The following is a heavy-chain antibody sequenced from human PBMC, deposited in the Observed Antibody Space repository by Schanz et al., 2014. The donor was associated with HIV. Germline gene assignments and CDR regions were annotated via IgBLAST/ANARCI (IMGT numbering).Heavy chain of an antibody. V-gene: IGHV4-61*05. J-gene: IGHJ4*02. CDR3: ASSQGAARAFDY. CDR1: GDSISNTTHY. D-gene: IGHD6-6*01. CDR2: IYYTGST. Sequence: QLQLQESGPGLVKPSETLSLTCSVSGDSISNTTHYWGWIRQPPGRGLEWIGYIYYTGSTNYNPALKSRVTISVDTSKNQFSLKLSSVTAADTAVYYCASSQGAARAFDYWGQGTLVTVSS.